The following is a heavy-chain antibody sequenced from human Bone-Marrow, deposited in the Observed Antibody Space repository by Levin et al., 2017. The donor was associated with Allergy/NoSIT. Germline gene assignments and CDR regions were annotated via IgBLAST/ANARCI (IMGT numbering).Heavy chain of an antibody. CDR3: TRAGERIAIFGVEHDAFDI. CDR1: GGSISSYY. Sequence: PSQTLSLTCTVSGGSISSYYWSWIRQPPGKGLEWIGYIYYRGNTNYNPSLKSRVTISVDMSKNQFSLNLNSVTAADTAVYYCTRAGERIAIFGVEHDAFDIWGQGTMVTVSS. J-gene: IGHJ3*02. D-gene: IGHD3-3*01. V-gene: IGHV4-59*01. CDR2: IYYRGNT.